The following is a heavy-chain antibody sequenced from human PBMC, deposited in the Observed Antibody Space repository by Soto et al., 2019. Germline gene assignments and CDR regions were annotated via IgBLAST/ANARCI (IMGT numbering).Heavy chain of an antibody. Sequence: VQLMQSGAVVKQPGSSVKVSCKASGGTFSSHSINWVRQAPGQGLEWMGGIITLFGTANYAQNFQGRVTITADQSTSTAYMELNSLRSDDTAVYYCAREVGYGDFSAALLDWGQGTLVTVSS. D-gene: IGHD4-17*01. CDR1: GGTFSSHS. J-gene: IGHJ4*02. V-gene: IGHV1-69*01. CDR2: IITLFGTA. CDR3: AREVGYGDFSAALLD.